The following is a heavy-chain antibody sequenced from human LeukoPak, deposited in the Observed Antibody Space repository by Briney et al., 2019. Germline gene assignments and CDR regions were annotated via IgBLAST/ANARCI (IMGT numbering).Heavy chain of an antibody. V-gene: IGHV3-53*01. CDR1: GFTFSSYA. Sequence: GRSLRLSCAASGFTFSSYAMHWVRQAPGKGLEWVSVIYSGGSTYYADSVKGRFTVSRDNSKNTLYLQMNSLRAEDTAVYYCASGRFGDFGMDVWGQGTTVTVSS. J-gene: IGHJ6*02. CDR3: ASGRFGDFGMDV. D-gene: IGHD3-10*01. CDR2: IYSGGST.